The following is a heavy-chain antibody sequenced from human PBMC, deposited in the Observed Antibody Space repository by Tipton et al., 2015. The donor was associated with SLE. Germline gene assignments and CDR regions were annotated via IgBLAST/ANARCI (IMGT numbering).Heavy chain of an antibody. CDR2: IYYSGTT. CDR1: GGSISSSIYY. CDR3: ARGGAFDI. D-gene: IGHD3-16*01. J-gene: IGHJ3*02. V-gene: IGHV4-39*07. Sequence: LRLSCTVSGGSISSSIYYWGWIRQPPGKGLEWIGSIYYSGTTYYNPSLKSRVTISVDTSKNQFSLKLSSVTAADTAVYYCARGGAFDIWGQGTMVTVSS.